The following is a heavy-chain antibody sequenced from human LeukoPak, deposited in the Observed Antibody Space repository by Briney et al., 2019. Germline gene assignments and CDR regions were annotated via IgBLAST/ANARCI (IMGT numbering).Heavy chain of an antibody. CDR1: GFTVSGNY. Sequence: GGSLRLSCAASGFTVSGNYMSWVRQAPGKGLEWVSVIYSGGDTYSADSVKGRFTTSRDNSKNTLYLQMNSPRAEDTAVYYCARGRRDYGDYPYWGQGTLVTVSS. D-gene: IGHD4-17*01. CDR3: ARGRRDYGDYPY. CDR2: IYSGGDT. J-gene: IGHJ4*02. V-gene: IGHV3-53*01.